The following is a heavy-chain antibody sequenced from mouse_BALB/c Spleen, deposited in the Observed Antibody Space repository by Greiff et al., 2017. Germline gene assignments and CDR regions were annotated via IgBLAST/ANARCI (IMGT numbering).Heavy chain of an antibody. CDR2: IYPSDSYT. V-gene: IGHV1-69*02. CDR1: GYTFTSYW. J-gene: IGHJ2*01. D-gene: IGHD1-1*01. CDR3: TRRGHYYGSYYFDY. Sequence: QVQLQQPGAELVRPGASVKLSCKASGYTFTSYWINWVKQRPGQGLEWIGNIYPSDSYTNYNQKFKDKATLTVDKSSSTAYMQLSSPTSEDSAVYYCTRRGHYYGSYYFDYWGQGTTLTVSS.